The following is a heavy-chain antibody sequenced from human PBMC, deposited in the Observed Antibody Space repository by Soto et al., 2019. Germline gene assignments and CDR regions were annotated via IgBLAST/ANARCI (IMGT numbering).Heavy chain of an antibody. CDR1: GFTFSSYS. Sequence: PGGSLRLSCAASGFTFSSYSMNWVRQAPGKGLEWVSSISSSSSYIYYADSVKGRFTISRDNAKNSLYLQMNSLRAEDTAVYYCARELLGYCSGGSCQAAAWGQGTLVTVS. D-gene: IGHD2-15*01. J-gene: IGHJ5*02. V-gene: IGHV3-21*01. CDR2: ISSSSSYI. CDR3: ARELLGYCSGGSCQAAA.